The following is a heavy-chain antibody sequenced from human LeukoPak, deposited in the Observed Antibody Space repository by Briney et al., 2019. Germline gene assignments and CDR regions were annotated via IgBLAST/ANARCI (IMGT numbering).Heavy chain of an antibody. CDR1: GGSINSYW. J-gene: IGHJ4*02. CDR3: ARAGYTISSYRFDY. CDR2: IYTTGMT. V-gene: IGHV4-4*07. Sequence: PSETLSLTCSVSGGSINSYWWSWIRQPAGKGLEFIGRIYTTGMTNYNPSLKSRVSMSVDTSKNKFSLELRSVTAADTAVYFCARAGYTISSYRFDYWGQGALVTGSS. D-gene: IGHD3-16*02.